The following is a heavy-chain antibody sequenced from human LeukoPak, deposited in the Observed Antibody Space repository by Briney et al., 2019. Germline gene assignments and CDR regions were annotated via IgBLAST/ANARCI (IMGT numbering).Heavy chain of an antibody. Sequence: SETLSLTCTVSGGSISTYYWSWIRQPPGKGLEWIGYIFYSGGTNYNPSLKSRVTISVDTSKNQFSLNLSSVTAADTAVYYCARNFGQPHYYYYYYMDVWGKGTTVTVSS. V-gene: IGHV4-59*01. CDR1: GGSISTYY. CDR3: ARNFGQPHYYYYYYMDV. CDR2: IFYSGGT. D-gene: IGHD3-3*01. J-gene: IGHJ6*03.